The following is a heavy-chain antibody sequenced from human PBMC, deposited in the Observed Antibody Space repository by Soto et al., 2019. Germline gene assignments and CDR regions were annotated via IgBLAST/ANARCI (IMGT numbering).Heavy chain of an antibody. J-gene: IGHJ4*02. CDR1: GFTFSSYG. V-gene: IGHV3-30*18. Sequence: QVQLVESGGGVVQPGRSLRLSCAASGFTFSSYGMHWVRQAPGKGLEWVAVISYYGSNKYYADSVKGRFTISRDNSKNTLYLQMNSLRAEDTSVYYCAKERRGYSYVVDYWGQGTLVTVSS. CDR3: AKERRGYSYVVDY. CDR2: ISYYGSNK. D-gene: IGHD5-18*01.